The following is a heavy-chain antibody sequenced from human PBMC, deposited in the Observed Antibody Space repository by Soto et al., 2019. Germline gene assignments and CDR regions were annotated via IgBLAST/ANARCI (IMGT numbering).Heavy chain of an antibody. D-gene: IGHD2-8*01. V-gene: IGHV4-30-4*01. J-gene: IGHJ5*02. CDR3: ASVTRYCADGGGNPNWSEP. CDR1: GGSISSGDYY. CDR2: IFYTGST. Sequence: QVQLQESGPGLVMPSQTLSLTCTVSGGSISSGDYYWCWIRQPPGKGLEWIGCIFYTGSTYYTPSLKRRVTMSVHTSWSQFSLKLTSVAAADTTVYYCASVTRYCADGGGNPNWSEPWGQGALVTVSS.